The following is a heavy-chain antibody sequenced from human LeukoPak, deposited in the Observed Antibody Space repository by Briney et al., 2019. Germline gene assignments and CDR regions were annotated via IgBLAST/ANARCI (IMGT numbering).Heavy chain of an antibody. CDR1: GFTFISYS. CDR3: ARRAYCGGDCYYSDAFDI. CDR2: ISSSSSYI. J-gene: IGHJ3*02. Sequence: PGGSLRLSCAASGFTFISYSMNWVRQAPGKGLEWVSSISSSSSYIYYADSVKGRFTISRDNAKNSLYLQMNSLRAEDTAVYYCARRAYCGGDCYYSDAFDIWGQGTMVTVSS. D-gene: IGHD2-21*02. V-gene: IGHV3-21*01.